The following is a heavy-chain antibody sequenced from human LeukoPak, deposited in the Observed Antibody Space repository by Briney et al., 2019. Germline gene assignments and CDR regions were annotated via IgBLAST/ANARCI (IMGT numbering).Heavy chain of an antibody. CDR2: MNPNSGNT. V-gene: IGHV1-8*01. J-gene: IGHJ5*02. CDR1: EYTFTNYD. Sequence: ASVKVSCKASEYTFTNYDINWVRQATGQGLEWMGRMNPNSGNTNYAQKFQGRVTITTDESTSTAYMELSSLRSEDTAVYYCAKAAAGILAVGSWFDPWSQGTLVTVSS. CDR3: AKAAAGILAVGSWFDP. D-gene: IGHD6-13*01.